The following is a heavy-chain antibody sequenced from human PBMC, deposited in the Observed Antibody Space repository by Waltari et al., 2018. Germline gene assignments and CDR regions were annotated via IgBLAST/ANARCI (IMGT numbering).Heavy chain of an antibody. Sequence: QVQLQESGPGLVTPSETLSLTCAVSGYSISSGYYWGWIRQPPGRGLEWIEGIYHSGSTYNNPYLKSRVTISVDTSKNQFSLKLSSVTAADTAVYYCARRWLGYCSGCSCYYFDYWGQGTLVTVSS. CDR2: IYHSGST. CDR3: ARRWLGYCSGCSCYYFDY. J-gene: IGHJ4*02. D-gene: IGHD2-15*01. V-gene: IGHV4-38-2*01. CDR1: GYSISSGYY.